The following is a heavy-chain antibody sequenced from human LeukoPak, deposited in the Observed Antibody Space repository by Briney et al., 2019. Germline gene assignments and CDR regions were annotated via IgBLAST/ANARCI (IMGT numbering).Heavy chain of an antibody. Sequence: AGGSLRLSCGASGFSFSSHAMNWVRQAPGKGLDWVSLISGSGDSTYYADSVKGRFTVSRDNSKNTLYPQMNSLRAEDTGVYYCPRDPFDYWGQGTLVTVSS. V-gene: IGHV3-23*01. J-gene: IGHJ4*02. CDR2: ISGSGDST. D-gene: IGHD5-24*01. CDR3: PRDPFDY. CDR1: GFSFSSHA.